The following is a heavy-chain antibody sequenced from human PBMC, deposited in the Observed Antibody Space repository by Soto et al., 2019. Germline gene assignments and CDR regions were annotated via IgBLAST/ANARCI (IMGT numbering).Heavy chain of an antibody. J-gene: IGHJ6*02. CDR2: IIPIFGTA. Sequence: VKFSCKASGGTFSSYAISWVRQAPGQGLEWMGGIIPIFGTANYAQKFQGRVTITADKSTSTAYMELSSLRSEDTAVYYCARERSRNYDISTGYHWTYYYYYGMDVWGQGTTGTVSS. CDR3: ARERSRNYDISTGYHWTYYYYYGMDV. V-gene: IGHV1-69*06. CDR1: GGTFSSYA. D-gene: IGHD3-9*01.